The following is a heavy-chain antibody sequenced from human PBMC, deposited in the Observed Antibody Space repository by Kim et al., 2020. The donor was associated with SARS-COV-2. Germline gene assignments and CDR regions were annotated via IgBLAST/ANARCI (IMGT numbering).Heavy chain of an antibody. D-gene: IGHD3-10*01. Sequence: GGSLRLSCAASGFIVSNNYMNWVRQAPGKGLEWVSIIYSDGTTYYADSVKGRFTISRDNSKNTLYLQMNSLRVEDTAVYYCARDRDSGNYYDYYYYGMDVWGQGATVTVSS. CDR1: GFIVSNNY. CDR3: ARDRDSGNYYDYYYYGMDV. V-gene: IGHV3-66*01. CDR2: IYSDGTT. J-gene: IGHJ6*02.